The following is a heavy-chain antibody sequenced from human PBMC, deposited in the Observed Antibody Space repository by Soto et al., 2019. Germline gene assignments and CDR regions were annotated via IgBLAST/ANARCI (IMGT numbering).Heavy chain of an antibody. Sequence: GGSLRLSCAASGFNLRNFAMSWVRQAPGKGLDWISAIVNSGDRTHYADSVKGRFTISRDNSKNTLYLEVNSLRAEDTARYYCARAEASAIAGGGNLWASLYFKHWGQGTLVTVSS. CDR1: GFNLRNFA. CDR3: ARAEASAIAGGGNLWASLYFKH. D-gene: IGHD6-19*01. J-gene: IGHJ1*01. V-gene: IGHV3-23*01. CDR2: IVNSGDRT.